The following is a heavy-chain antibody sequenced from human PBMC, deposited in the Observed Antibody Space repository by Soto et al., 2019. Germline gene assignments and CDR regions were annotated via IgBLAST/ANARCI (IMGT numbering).Heavy chain of an antibody. CDR2: IRNKANSYTT. D-gene: IGHD1-26*01. V-gene: IGHV3-72*01. Sequence: EVQLVESGGGLVQPGGSQRLSCAASGFTFSDHYMDWVSQAPGKGLEWVGRIRNKANSYTTDYAASVKGRFTISRDDSKDSLYLRMNSLKTEDTAIYYCARDSGKGAYFDYWGHGTLATVSS. CDR3: ARDSGKGAYFDY. CDR1: GFTFSDHY. J-gene: IGHJ4*01.